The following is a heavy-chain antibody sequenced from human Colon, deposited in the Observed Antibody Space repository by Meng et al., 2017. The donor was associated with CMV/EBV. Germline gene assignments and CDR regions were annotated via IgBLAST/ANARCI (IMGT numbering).Heavy chain of an antibody. CDR3: SSRPLPYCTTSTCYNSGDF. J-gene: IGHJ4*02. Sequence: ASVKVSCKTSGYSFTGFYMHWVRQAPGQGLEWMGWINPNSGDTMYAQKFQGRVTMTRDASISTAYMELRRLRSDDTAVYYLSSRPLPYCTTSTCYNSGDFWGQGTLVTVSS. V-gene: IGHV1-2*02. CDR1: GYSFTGFY. CDR2: INPNSGDT. D-gene: IGHD2-2*02.